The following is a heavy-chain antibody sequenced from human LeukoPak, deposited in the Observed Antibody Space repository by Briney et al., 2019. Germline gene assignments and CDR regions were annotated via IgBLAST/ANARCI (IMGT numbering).Heavy chain of an antibody. V-gene: IGHV4-59*01. J-gene: IGHJ3*02. CDR3: AREAKAAAADDLGI. D-gene: IGHD6-13*01. CDR2: IYYSGST. CDR1: GGSISSYY. Sequence: SETLSLTCTVSGGSISSYYWSWIRQPPGKGLEWIGYIYYSGSTNYNPSLKSRVTMSVDTSKNQFSLKLSSVTAADTAVYSCAREAKAAAADDLGIWGQGTMVTVSS.